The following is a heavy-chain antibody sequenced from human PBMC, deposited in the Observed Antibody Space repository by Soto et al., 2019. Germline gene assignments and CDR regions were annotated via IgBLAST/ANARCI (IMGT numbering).Heavy chain of an antibody. D-gene: IGHD3-22*01. CDR1: GYTFTSYA. CDR3: AREYYDSSGYWGYFDY. J-gene: IGHJ4*02. V-gene: IGHV1-3*01. Sequence: QVQLVQSGAEVKKPGASVKVSCKASGYTFTSYAMHWVRQAPGQRLEWMGWINAGNGNTKYSQKFQGRVTITRDTSASTAYMELSSLRSEDTAVYYCAREYYDSSGYWGYFDYWGQGTLVTVSS. CDR2: INAGNGNT.